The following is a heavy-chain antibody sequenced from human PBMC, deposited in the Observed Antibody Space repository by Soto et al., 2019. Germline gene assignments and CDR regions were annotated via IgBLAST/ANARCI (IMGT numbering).Heavy chain of an antibody. CDR2: IIPILGIA. Sequence: QVQLVQSGAEVKKPGCSVKVSCTASGGTFSSYTISWVRQAPGQGLEWMGGIIPILGIANYAQKLQGRVTITADISTSTAYIELSSLRSEDTAVYYCARSPRLLLRPEEYFQHWGQGSLVTVSS. V-gene: IGHV1-69*02. CDR3: ARSPRLLLRPEEYFQH. D-gene: IGHD2-15*01. CDR1: GGTFSSYT. J-gene: IGHJ1*01.